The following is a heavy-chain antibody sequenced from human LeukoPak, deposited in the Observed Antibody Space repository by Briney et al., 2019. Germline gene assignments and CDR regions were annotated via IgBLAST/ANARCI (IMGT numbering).Heavy chain of an antibody. D-gene: IGHD3-10*01. J-gene: IGHJ4*02. CDR3: ASMVRGVMGY. V-gene: IGHV4-31*03. Sequence: SQTLSLTCTVSGGSLSRGGYCWSWIRQHPGKGLEWIGYIYYSGSTYYNPSLKSRVTISVSTSKNQFPLKLSSVAAAATAVYYCASMVRGVMGYWGQGTLVTVSS. CDR1: GGSLSRGGYC. CDR2: IYYSGST.